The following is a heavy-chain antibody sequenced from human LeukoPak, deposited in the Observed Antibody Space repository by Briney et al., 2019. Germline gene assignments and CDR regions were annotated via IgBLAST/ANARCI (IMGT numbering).Heavy chain of an antibody. D-gene: IGHD1-26*01. CDR2: IYYSGST. Sequence: PSETLSLTCTVSGGSISSYYWSWIRQPPGKGLEWSGYIYYSGSTNYNPSLKSRVTISVDTSKNQFSLKLSSVTAADTAVYYCARGGPGPDTSWGQGTLVTVSS. CDR3: ARGGPGPDTS. J-gene: IGHJ4*02. V-gene: IGHV4-59*01. CDR1: GGSISSYY.